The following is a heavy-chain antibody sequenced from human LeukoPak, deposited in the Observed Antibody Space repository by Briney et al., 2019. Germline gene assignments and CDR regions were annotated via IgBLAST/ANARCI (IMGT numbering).Heavy chain of an antibody. CDR3: ARGRRSYMTYYFDY. CDR2: INHSGST. J-gene: IGHJ4*02. Sequence: SETLSLTCAVYGGSFSGYYWSWIRQPPGKGLEWIGEINHSGSTNYNPSLKSRVTISVDTSKNQFSLKLSSVTAADTAVYYCARGRRSYMTYYFDYWGQGTLVTVS. CDR1: GGSFSGYY. D-gene: IGHD1-26*01. V-gene: IGHV4-34*01.